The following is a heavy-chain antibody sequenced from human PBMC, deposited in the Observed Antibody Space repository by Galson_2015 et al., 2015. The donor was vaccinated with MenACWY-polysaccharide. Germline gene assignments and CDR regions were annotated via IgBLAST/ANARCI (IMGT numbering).Heavy chain of an antibody. Sequence: SLRLSCAASGFTFSNAWMSWVRQAPGKGLEWVGRIKSKTDGGTTGYAAPVKGRFTISRDDSKNTLYLQMNSLKTEDTAVYYCTTEDIVATITDYYYYMDVWGKGTTVTVSS. J-gene: IGHJ6*03. CDR1: GFTFSNAW. CDR2: IKSKTDGGTT. V-gene: IGHV3-15*01. CDR3: TTEDIVATITDYYYYMDV. D-gene: IGHD5-12*01.